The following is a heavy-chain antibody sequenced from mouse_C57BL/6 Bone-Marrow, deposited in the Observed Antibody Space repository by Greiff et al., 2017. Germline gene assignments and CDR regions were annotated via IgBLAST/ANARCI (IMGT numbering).Heavy chain of an antibody. V-gene: IGHV14-3*01. CDR3: ASSLHYYGSSYGFAY. J-gene: IGHJ3*01. D-gene: IGHD1-1*01. CDR1: GFNIKNTY. Sequence: EVQLQQSVAELVRPGASVKLSCTASGFNIKNTYMHWVKQRPEQGLEWIGRIDPANGNTKYAPKFQGKATITADTSSNTAYLQLSSLTSEDTAIYYCASSLHYYGSSYGFAYWGQGTLVTVSA. CDR2: IDPANGNT.